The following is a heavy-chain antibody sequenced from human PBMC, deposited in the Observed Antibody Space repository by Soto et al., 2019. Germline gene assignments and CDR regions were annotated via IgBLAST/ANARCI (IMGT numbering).Heavy chain of an antibody. CDR1: GGSISSGGYY. D-gene: IGHD3-10*01. CDR2: IYYSGST. J-gene: IGHJ3*02. CDR3: ARDSPSYYYGSGNLENEAFDI. V-gene: IGHV4-31*03. Sequence: PSETLSLTCTVSGGSISSGGYYWSWIRQHPGKGLEWIGYIYYSGSTYYNTYLKSRVTISVDTSKNQFSLKLSSVTAADTAAYYCARDSPSYYYGSGNLENEAFDIWGQGTMVTVSS.